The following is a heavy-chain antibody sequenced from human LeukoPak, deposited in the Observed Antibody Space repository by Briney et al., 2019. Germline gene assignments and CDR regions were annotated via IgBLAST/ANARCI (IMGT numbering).Heavy chain of an antibody. Sequence: PSETLSLTCTVSGYSISSGYYWGWIRQPPGKGLEWIGSIYHSGSTYYNPSLKSRVTISVDTSKNQFSLKLSSVTAADTAVYYCAGIIRGEYYDFWSGYYPIDYWGQGTLVTVSS. CDR1: GYSISSGYY. J-gene: IGHJ4*02. D-gene: IGHD3-3*01. CDR3: AGIIRGEYYDFWSGYYPIDY. V-gene: IGHV4-38-2*02. CDR2: IYHSGST.